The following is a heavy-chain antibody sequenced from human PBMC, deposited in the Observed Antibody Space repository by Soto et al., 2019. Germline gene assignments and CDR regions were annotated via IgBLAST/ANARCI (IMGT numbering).Heavy chain of an antibody. V-gene: IGHV1-2*02. CDR1: GYTFTGYY. J-gene: IGHJ5*02. D-gene: IGHD6-13*01. CDR2: INPTSGDT. CDR3: ARYVRGAAAGPSRWFDP. Sequence: QVQLVQSGAEVKKPGASVKVSCKAAGYTFTGYYLHWVRQAPGQGLEWMGWINPTSGDTKYSQKFQGRVTMIRDTSITTASMERSGLRFDDTAVCYCARYVRGAAAGPSRWFDPWGQGTLVTVS.